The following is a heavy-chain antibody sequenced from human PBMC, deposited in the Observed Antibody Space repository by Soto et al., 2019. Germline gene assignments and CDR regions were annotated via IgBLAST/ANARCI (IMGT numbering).Heavy chain of an antibody. V-gene: IGHV3-23*01. D-gene: IGHD3-22*01. CDR3: AKKRITMIVVVTPDAFDI. CDR2: ISGSGGST. CDR1: GFTFSSYA. J-gene: IGHJ3*02. Sequence: GGSLRLSCAASGFTFSSYAMSWVRQAPGKGLEWVSAISGSGGSTYYADSVKGRFTISRDNSKNTLYLQMNSLRAEDTAVYYCAKKRITMIVVVTPDAFDIWGQGTTVTVSS.